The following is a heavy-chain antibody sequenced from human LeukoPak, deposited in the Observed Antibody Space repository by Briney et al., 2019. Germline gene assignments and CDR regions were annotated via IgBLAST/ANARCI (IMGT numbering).Heavy chain of an antibody. CDR1: GFTFRNYG. CDR2: IWYDGSNK. D-gene: IGHD3-10*01. Sequence: GGSLRLSCAASGFTFRNYGMNWVRQAPGKGLEWVTIIWYDGSNKYYADSVKGRFTISRDNSKNTLYLQMNSLRAEDTAVYYCARKVLRGNWFDPWGQGTLVTVSS. V-gene: IGHV3-33*01. CDR3: ARKVLRGNWFDP. J-gene: IGHJ5*02.